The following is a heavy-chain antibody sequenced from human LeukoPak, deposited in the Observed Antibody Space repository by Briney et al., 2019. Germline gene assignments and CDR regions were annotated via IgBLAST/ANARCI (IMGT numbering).Heavy chain of an antibody. J-gene: IGHJ4*02. CDR3: ARQRYGSGSYSRFDY. D-gene: IGHD3-10*01. CDR2: INHSGST. V-gene: IGHV4-34*01. CDR1: GGSFSGYY. Sequence: SETLSLTCAVYGGSFSGYYWSWIRQPPGKGLEWIGEINHSGSTNYNPSLKSRVTISVDTSKNQFSLKLSSVTAADTAVYYCARQRYGSGSYSRFDYWGQGTLVTVSS.